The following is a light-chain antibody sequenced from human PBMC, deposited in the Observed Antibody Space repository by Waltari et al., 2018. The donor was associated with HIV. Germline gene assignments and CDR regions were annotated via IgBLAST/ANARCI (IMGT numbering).Light chain of an antibody. CDR2: GAS. Sequence: EIVLTQSPGTLSLSPGERATLSCRASQTVSSNYLAWYQQKPGQAPRLLIYGASSRAIGIPDRFSGSGSGTDFTLTINRLEPEDFAVYYCQQYGSSPTFGPGTKVDIK. V-gene: IGKV3-20*01. CDR3: QQYGSSPT. J-gene: IGKJ3*01. CDR1: QTVSSNY.